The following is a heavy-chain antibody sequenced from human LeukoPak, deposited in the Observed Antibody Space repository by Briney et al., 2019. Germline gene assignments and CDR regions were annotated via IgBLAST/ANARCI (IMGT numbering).Heavy chain of an antibody. J-gene: IGHJ1*01. CDR1: GYGFTNYW. CDR2: IYPGDSDT. D-gene: IGHD6-13*01. CDR3: ARLPLIAAAGSEYFQH. V-gene: IGHV5-51*01. Sequence: GESLKISCQVSGYGFTNYWIGWVLQMTGKGLEWMVIIYPGDSDTRYSPSFQGQVTISADKSISAAYLQWSSLKASDTAIYYCARLPLIAAAGSEYFQHWGQGTLVTVSS.